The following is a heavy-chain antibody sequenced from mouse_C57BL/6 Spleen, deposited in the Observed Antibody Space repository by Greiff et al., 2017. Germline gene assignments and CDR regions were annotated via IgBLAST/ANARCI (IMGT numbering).Heavy chain of an antibody. Sequence: EVQLVESGGGLVQPKGSLKLSCAASGFSFNTYAMNWVRQAPGKGLEWVARIRSKSNNYATYYADSVKDRFTISRDDSESMLYLQMNNLKTEDTAMYYCVRQIGGWYFDVWGTGTTGTVPS. CDR3: VRQIGGWYFDV. D-gene: IGHD3-1*01. CDR1: GFSFNTYA. J-gene: IGHJ1*03. V-gene: IGHV10-1*01. CDR2: IRSKSNNYAT.